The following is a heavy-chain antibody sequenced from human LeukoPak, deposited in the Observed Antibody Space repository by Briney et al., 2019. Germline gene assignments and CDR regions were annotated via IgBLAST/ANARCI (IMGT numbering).Heavy chain of an antibody. CDR2: IAGDESQK. CDR1: GFSFTSSW. V-gene: IGHV3-7*01. D-gene: IGHD6-13*01. CDR3: VRDLSPVSDRNIWYDALDI. Sequence: GGSLRLSCVASGFSFTSSWMTWVRQAPGKGLEWVANIAGDESQKRYMDSVKGRFTISRDNAKNSLYLQLNSLRAEDTAIYYCVRDLSPVSDRNIWYDALDIWGQGTMVTVSS. J-gene: IGHJ3*02.